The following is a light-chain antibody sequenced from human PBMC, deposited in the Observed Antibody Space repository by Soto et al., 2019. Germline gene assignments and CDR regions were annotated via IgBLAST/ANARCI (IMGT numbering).Light chain of an antibody. J-gene: IGKJ4*01. V-gene: IGKV3-20*01. CDR2: GAS. Sequence: EVVLTQSPGTLSLSPGERATLSCRASQSVSSSYLAWYRQKPGQAPRLLIYGASSRATGIPDRFSGSGSGTDFTLNISRLEPEDFALYYCQQYGSSPLTFGGGTKVEIK. CDR3: QQYGSSPLT. CDR1: QSVSSSY.